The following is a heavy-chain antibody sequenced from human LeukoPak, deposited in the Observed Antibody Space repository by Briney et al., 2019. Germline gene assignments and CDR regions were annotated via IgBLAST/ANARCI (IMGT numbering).Heavy chain of an antibody. V-gene: IGHV3-23*01. Sequence: PGGSLRLSWAASGFTFSTYAMHWVRQAPGEGMEWVAAISSSGGSTYYADSVKRRFTISRDNSKNTLYLQMNSLRAEDTAVYYCAKADYYYYMDVWAKGTTVTVSS. CDR1: GFTFSTYA. CDR2: ISSSGGST. CDR3: AKADYYYYMDV. J-gene: IGHJ6*03.